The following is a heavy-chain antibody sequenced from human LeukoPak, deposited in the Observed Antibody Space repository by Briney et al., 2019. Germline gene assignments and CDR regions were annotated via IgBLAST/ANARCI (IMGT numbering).Heavy chain of an antibody. J-gene: IGHJ5*02. V-gene: IGHV1-46*01. D-gene: IGHD4-11*01. CDR1: GYIFTSNY. CDR3: ARDLMYSNYVNWFDP. CDR2: INPSGGGT. Sequence: ASAKVSCKASGYIFTSNYIHWVRQAPGQGLEWMGIINPSGGGTTYAQKFQGRVTMTRDLSTSTVYMELSSLRSEDTAVYYCARDLMYSNYVNWFDPWGQGTLVTVSS.